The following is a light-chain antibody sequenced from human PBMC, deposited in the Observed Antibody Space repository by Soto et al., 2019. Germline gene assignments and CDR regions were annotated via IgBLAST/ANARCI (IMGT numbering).Light chain of an antibody. CDR1: SGHSNYA. V-gene: IGLV4-69*01. Sequence: QPVLTQSPSASASLGASVKRTYTLSSGHSNYAIAWHQQQSEKGPRYLMKLNSDGSHSKGDGIPDRFSGSSSGAERYLTISSLQSEDEADYYCQTWGSGIVVFGGGTKLTVL. CDR3: QTWGSGIVV. J-gene: IGLJ2*01. CDR2: LNSDGSH.